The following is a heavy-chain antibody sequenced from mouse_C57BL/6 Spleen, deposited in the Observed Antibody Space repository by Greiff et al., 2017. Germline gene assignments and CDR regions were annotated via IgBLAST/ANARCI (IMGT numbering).Heavy chain of an antibody. Sequence: VMLVESGGGLVQPGGSLSLSCAASGFTFTDYYMSWVRQPPGKALEWLGFIRNKANGYTTEYSASVKGRFTISRDNSQSILYLQMNALRAEDSATYYCARSGQLGVFDVWGTGTTVTVSS. D-gene: IGHD4-1*02. J-gene: IGHJ1*03. CDR3: ARSGQLGVFDV. V-gene: IGHV7-3*01. CDR2: IRNKANGYTT. CDR1: GFTFTDYY.